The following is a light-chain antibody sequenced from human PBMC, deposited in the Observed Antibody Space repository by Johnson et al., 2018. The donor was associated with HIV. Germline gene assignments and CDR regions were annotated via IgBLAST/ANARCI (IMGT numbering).Light chain of an antibody. CDR1: RSNIGNNY. CDR3: GTWDSSLSAGNV. J-gene: IGLJ1*01. Sequence: QAVLTQPPSVSAAPGQKVTISCSGSRSNIGNNYVSWYQQLPGTAPKLLIYDNNKRPSGIPDRFSGSKSGTSATLGITGLQTGDEADYYCGTWDSSLSAGNVFGTGTKVTVL. V-gene: IGLV1-51*01. CDR2: DNN.